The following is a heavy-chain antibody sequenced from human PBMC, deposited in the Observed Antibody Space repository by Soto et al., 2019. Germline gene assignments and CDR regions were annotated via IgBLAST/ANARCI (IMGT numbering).Heavy chain of an antibody. D-gene: IGHD2-2*03. J-gene: IGHJ6*02. Sequence: NGSGYSFTSYWIGWVRQMPGKGLEWMGIIYPGDSDTRYSPSFQGQVTISADKSISTAYLQWSSLKASDTAMYYCARNGAPGYCSSTSCSKAYYYYYGMDVWGQGTTVTVSS. CDR2: IYPGDSDT. CDR1: GYSFTSYW. CDR3: ARNGAPGYCSSTSCSKAYYYYYGMDV. V-gene: IGHV5-51*01.